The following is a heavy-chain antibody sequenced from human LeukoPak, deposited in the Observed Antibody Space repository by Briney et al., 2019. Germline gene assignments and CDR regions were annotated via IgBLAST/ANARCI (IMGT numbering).Heavy chain of an antibody. V-gene: IGHV1-2*02. J-gene: IGHJ6*02. CDR1: GYTFTGYY. D-gene: IGHD3-10*02. CDR3: ASNPYVTFYSMDV. CDR2: INSISGGT. Sequence: ASVKVSCTASGYTFTGYYMHWVRQAPGQGLEWMGWINSISGGTHYAQKFRGRVTLTSDTSISTAYMELSRLRSDDTAVYYCASNPYVTFYSMDVWGRGTTVTVSS.